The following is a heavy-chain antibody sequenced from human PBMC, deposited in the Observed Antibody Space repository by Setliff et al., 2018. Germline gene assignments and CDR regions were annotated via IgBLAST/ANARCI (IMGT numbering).Heavy chain of an antibody. V-gene: IGHV4-59*01. Sequence: ASETLSLTCSVSGDSINHFFWTWVRLSPGKGLEWIGYIYYSGGATYNPSLRGRASIAIGASKAHFSLDLRTVTTADTAVYYCARDASFGFDVWGPGITVTVS. CDR2: IYYSGGA. D-gene: IGHD2-2*01. CDR1: GDSINHFF. J-gene: IGHJ6*02. CDR3: ARDASFGFDV.